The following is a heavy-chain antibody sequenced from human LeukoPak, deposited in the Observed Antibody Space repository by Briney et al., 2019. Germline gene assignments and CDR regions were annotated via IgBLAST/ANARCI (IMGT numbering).Heavy chain of an antibody. CDR2: IIPIFGTA. CDR3: ARDSVAGFTRGGLDY. CDR1: GGTFSSYA. V-gene: IGHV1-69*05. D-gene: IGHD6-19*01. Sequence: SSVKVSCKAYGGTFSSYAISWVRQAPGQGLEWMGRIIPIFGTANYAQKFQGRVTVTTDESTSKAYMELSSLRSEDTAVYYCARDSVAGFTRGGLDYWGQGTLVTVSS. J-gene: IGHJ4*02.